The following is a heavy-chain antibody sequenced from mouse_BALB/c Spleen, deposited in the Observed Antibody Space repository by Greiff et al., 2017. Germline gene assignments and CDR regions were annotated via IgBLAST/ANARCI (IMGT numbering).Heavy chain of an antibody. CDR2: ISSGGST. CDR3: ARGGLYYAMDY. V-gene: IGHV5-6-5*01. Sequence: EVQGVESGGGLVKPGRSLKLSCAASGFTFSSYAMSWVRQTPEKRLEWVASISSGGSTYYPDSVKGRFTISRDNARNILYLQMSSLRSEDTAMYYCARGGLYYAMDYWGQGTSVTVSS. J-gene: IGHJ4*01. CDR1: GFTFSSYA.